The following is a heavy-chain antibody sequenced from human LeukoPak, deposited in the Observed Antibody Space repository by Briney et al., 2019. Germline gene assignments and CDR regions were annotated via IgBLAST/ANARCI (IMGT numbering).Heavy chain of an antibody. CDR2: IYSGGST. Sequence: GGSLRLSCAASGFTVSSNYMSWVRQAPGKGLEWVSVIYSGGSTYYADSVKGRFTISRDNSKNTLYLQMNSLRAEDTAVYYCARAPSDRIAADGDDAFDIWGQGTMVTVSS. J-gene: IGHJ3*02. D-gene: IGHD6-13*01. V-gene: IGHV3-53*01. CDR3: ARAPSDRIAADGDDAFDI. CDR1: GFTVSSNY.